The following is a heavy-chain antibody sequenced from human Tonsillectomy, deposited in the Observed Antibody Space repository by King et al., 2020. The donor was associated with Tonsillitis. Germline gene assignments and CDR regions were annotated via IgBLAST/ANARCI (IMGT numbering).Heavy chain of an antibody. D-gene: IGHD3-16*01. Sequence: VQLQQSGPGLVKPSQTLSLTCGISGDSVSSNSVAWNWIRQSPSRGLEWLGRTYYSSKWYFDYAVSVKSRITINPDPSKNQFSLQLNSVTPEDTAVYYCARDGLGAPLAFDIWGQGTMVTVSS. V-gene: IGHV6-1*01. CDR3: ARDGLGAPLAFDI. CDR1: GDSVSSNSVA. J-gene: IGHJ3*02. CDR2: TYYSSKWYF.